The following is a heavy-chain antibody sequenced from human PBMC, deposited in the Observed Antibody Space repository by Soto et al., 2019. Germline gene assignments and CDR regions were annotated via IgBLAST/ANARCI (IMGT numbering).Heavy chain of an antibody. J-gene: IGHJ6*02. V-gene: IGHV1-2*02. Sequence: AAVKVSCKASGYTVTGYYMHGVRQAPGQGLEWMGWINPNSGGTNYAQKFQGRVTMTRDTPISTAYMELSRLRSDDTAVYYCATIPAALYYYYGMDVWGQGTTVTVSS. CDR1: GYTVTGYY. CDR2: INPNSGGT. D-gene: IGHD2-2*01. CDR3: ATIPAALYYYYGMDV.